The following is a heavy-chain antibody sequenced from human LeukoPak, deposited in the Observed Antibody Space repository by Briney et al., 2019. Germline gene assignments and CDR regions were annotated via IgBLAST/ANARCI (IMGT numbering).Heavy chain of an antibody. CDR3: AGERGNYYDSSGYYYY. D-gene: IGHD3-22*01. V-gene: IGHV3-48*03. J-gene: IGHJ4*02. Sequence: GGSLRLSSAASGFTFSSYEMNWVRQAPGKGLEWVSYISSSGSTIYYADSVKGRFTISRDNAKNSLYLQMNSLRAEDTAVYYCAGERGNYYDSSGYYYYWGQGTLVTVSS. CDR1: GFTFSSYE. CDR2: ISSSGSTI.